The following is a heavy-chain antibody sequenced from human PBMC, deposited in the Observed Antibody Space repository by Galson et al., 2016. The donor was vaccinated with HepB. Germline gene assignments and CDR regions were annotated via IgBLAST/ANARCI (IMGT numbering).Heavy chain of an antibody. CDR3: ARAYYDFWSGTQHYYYGMDV. D-gene: IGHD3-3*01. V-gene: IGHV1-18*04. CDR1: GYDISSYG. Sequence: SVKVSCKASGYDISSYGITWVRQAPGQGLEWMGWINTYSGNTDYAQEVQGRFTLTTDTSTSTVYMELRSLRSDDTAVYYCARAYYDFWSGTQHYYYGMDVWGQGTPVTVSS. J-gene: IGHJ6*02. CDR2: INTYSGNT.